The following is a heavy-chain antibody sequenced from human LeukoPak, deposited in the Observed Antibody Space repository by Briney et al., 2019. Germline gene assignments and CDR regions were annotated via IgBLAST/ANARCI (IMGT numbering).Heavy chain of an antibody. V-gene: IGHV3-66*01. CDR1: AFSVGSNF. J-gene: IGHJ4*02. D-gene: IGHD2-15*01. Sequence: PGGSLRLSCVDSAFSVGSNFMSWVRQAPGKGLEWVSVIYTGGSTYSADSVKGRFTISRDYSENTVYLQMNSLRVEDTAVYYCARGLGTNYGGYCTGGSCPVYWGQGTLVTVSP. CDR3: ARGLGTNYGGYCTGGSCPVY. CDR2: IYTGGST.